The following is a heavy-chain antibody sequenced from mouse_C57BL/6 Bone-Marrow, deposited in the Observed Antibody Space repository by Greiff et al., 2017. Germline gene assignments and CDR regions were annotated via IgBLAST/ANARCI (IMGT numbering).Heavy chain of an antibody. J-gene: IGHJ3*01. CDR1: GYAFTNYL. V-gene: IGHV1-54*01. D-gene: IGHD4-1*01. CDR3: ARSKNWDSWFAY. Sequence: QVQLQQSGAELVRPGTSVKVSCKASGYAFTNYLIEWVKQRPGQGLEWIGVINPGSGGTNYNEKFKGKATLTADKSSSTAYMQFSSLTSEDSAVYFCARSKNWDSWFAYWGQGTLVTVSA. CDR2: INPGSGGT.